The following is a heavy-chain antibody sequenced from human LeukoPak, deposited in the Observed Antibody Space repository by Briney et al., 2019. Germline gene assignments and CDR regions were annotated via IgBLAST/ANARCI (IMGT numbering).Heavy chain of an antibody. CDR2: IVVGSGNT. CDR3: AASLPPRYSSSPGYFDL. Sequence: SVKVSCKASGFTFTSSAMQWVRQARGQRLEWIGWIVVGSGNTNYAQKFQERVTITRDMSTSTAYMELSSLRSEDTAVYYCAASLPPRYSSSPGYFDLWGRGTLVTVSS. D-gene: IGHD6-6*01. J-gene: IGHJ2*01. CDR1: GFTFTSSA. V-gene: IGHV1-58*02.